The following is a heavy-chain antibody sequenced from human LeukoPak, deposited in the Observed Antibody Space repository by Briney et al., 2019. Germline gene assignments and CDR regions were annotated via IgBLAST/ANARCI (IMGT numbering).Heavy chain of an antibody. D-gene: IGHD3-16*02. Sequence: PSQTLSLTCTVSGGSISSGGYYWSWIRQHPGKGLEWIGYIYCSGSTYYNPSLKSRVTISVDTSKNQFSLKLSSVTAADTAVYYCARDLEDYDYVWGSYRWLYAFDIWGQGTMVTVSS. V-gene: IGHV4-31*03. CDR2: IYCSGST. J-gene: IGHJ3*02. CDR3: ARDLEDYDYVWGSYRWLYAFDI. CDR1: GGSISSGGYY.